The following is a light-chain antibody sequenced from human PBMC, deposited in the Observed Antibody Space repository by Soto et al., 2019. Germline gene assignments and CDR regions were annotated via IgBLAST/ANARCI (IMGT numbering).Light chain of an antibody. CDR2: AAS. V-gene: IGKV1-9*01. Sequence: IQLTQSPSSLSASVGDRVTITCRASQGISSFLAWYQQKPGKAPKLLIYAASTLKSGVPSRFSGSGSGTEFTLTITSLQPEDFATYYCQQLNTYPLTFGGGTKVDIK. J-gene: IGKJ4*01. CDR1: QGISSF. CDR3: QQLNTYPLT.